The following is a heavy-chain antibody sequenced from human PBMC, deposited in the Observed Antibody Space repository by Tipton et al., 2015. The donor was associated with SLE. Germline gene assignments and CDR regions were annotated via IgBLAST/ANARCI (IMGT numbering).Heavy chain of an antibody. CDR3: ARDHYDSSGYYSFFDY. J-gene: IGHJ4*02. V-gene: IGHV4-59*01. Sequence: TLSLTCTVSGGSISSYYWSWIRQPPGKGLEWIGYIYYSGSTNYNPSLKSRVTISVDTSKNQFSLKLISVTAADTAVYYCARDHYDSSGYYSFFDYWGQGTLVTVSS. D-gene: IGHD3-22*01. CDR2: IYYSGST. CDR1: GGSISSYY.